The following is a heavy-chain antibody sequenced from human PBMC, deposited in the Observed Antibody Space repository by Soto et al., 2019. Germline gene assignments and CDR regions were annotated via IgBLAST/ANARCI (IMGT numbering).Heavy chain of an antibody. Sequence: QAQPVQSGADVKKPGASVKVSCKASGYSFTDHYMHWVRQAPGQGLEWLGWINPNTGVTHFAQKFQGLVTMTRDTSINTAYMELTRLKSDDTAFYYWVRYPDDFRYGLDVWGQGTPVTVSS. D-gene: IGHD2-2*01. J-gene: IGHJ6*02. CDR3: VRYPDDFRYGLDV. CDR1: GYSFTDHY. V-gene: IGHV1-2*04. CDR2: INPNTGVT.